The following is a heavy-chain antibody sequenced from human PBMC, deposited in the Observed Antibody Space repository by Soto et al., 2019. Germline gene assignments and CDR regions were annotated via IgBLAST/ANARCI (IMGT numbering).Heavy chain of an antibody. V-gene: IGHV4-59*01. CDR2: MYYSGIS. CDR1: GGSISSYY. D-gene: IGHD3-3*01. J-gene: IGHJ5*02. CDR3: ARGASGYYPLAWFDP. Sequence: NPSETLSLTCTVSGGSISSYYWSWIRQPPGKGLEWIGYMYYSGISNYNPSLKSRVTILLDTPKNQFSLKLSPVTAADSAVYYCARGASGYYPLAWFDPWGQGTLVTVSS.